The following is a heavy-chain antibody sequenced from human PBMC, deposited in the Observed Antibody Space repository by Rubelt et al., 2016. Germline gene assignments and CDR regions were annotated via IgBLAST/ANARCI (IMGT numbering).Heavy chain of an antibody. CDR1: GGSFSAYY. CDR2: INHSGGT. D-gene: IGHD2-15*01. CDR3: ATPMYCSGVRCYLGFDY. Sequence: QVKLQQWGAGLLKPSETLSLTCTVYGGSFSAYYWSWIRQPPGKGPEWIGEINHSGGTNYNPSLKSRVTISVDTSKNQFSLKLGSGTAADTVVYYWATPMYCSGVRCYLGFDYWGQGTLVTVSS. J-gene: IGHJ4*02. V-gene: IGHV4-34*01.